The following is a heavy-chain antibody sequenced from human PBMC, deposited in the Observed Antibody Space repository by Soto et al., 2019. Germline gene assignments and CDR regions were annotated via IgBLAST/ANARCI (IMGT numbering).Heavy chain of an antibody. CDR1: GFIFTNYA. Sequence: EVQVSESGGGLVRPGGSLRLSCAASGFIFTNYAMNWVRQAPGKGLEWVSVIGGRGNSAYYADSVQGRFTISRYNSKNTLSLQMSSLTADDTAIYYCVREGRGSFDFWGRGTMVTVSS. CDR3: VREGRGSFDF. CDR2: IGGRGNSA. J-gene: IGHJ3*01. V-gene: IGHV3-23*01. D-gene: IGHD5-12*01.